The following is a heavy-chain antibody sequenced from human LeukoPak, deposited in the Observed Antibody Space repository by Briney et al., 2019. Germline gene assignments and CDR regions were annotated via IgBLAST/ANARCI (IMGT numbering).Heavy chain of an antibody. J-gene: IGHJ4*02. CDR2: ISSSSSYI. CDR1: GFTFSNTW. Sequence: KPGGSLRLSCAASGFTFSNTWMNWVRQAPGKGLEWVSSISSSSSYIYYADSVKGRFTISRDNAKNSLYLQMNSLRAEDTAVYYCARVGYSYANFDYWGQGTLVTVSS. CDR3: ARVGYSYANFDY. D-gene: IGHD3-16*01. V-gene: IGHV3-21*01.